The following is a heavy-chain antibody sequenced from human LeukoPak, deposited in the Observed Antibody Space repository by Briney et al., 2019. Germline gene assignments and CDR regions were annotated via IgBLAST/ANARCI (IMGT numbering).Heavy chain of an antibody. CDR1: GGSFSGYY. CDR3: ASQQYYDLPGGAFDF. CDR2: INHSGGT. V-gene: IGHV4-34*01. J-gene: IGHJ3*01. D-gene: IGHD3-3*01. Sequence: PSETLSLTCAFYGGSFSGYYWSWIRQPPGKGLEWIGEINHSGGTKYNPSLKSRVTISVDTTKNQFSLKLSSVSAADTALYYCASQQYYDLPGGAFDFWGQGTMVTVSP.